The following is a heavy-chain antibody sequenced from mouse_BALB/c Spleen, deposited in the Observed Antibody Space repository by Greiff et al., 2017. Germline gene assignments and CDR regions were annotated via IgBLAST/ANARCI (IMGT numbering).Heavy chain of an antibody. CDR1: GYAFSSYW. CDR3: ARGGYNWYFDV. CDR2: IYPGDGDT. D-gene: IGHD2-2*01. V-gene: IGHV1-80*01. J-gene: IGHJ1*01. Sequence: QVQLQQSGAELVRPGSSVKISCKASGYAFSSYWMNWVKQRPGQGLEWIGQIYPGDGDTNYNGKFKGKATLTADKSSSTAYMQLSSLTSEDSAVYFCARGGYNWYFDVWGAGTTVTVSS.